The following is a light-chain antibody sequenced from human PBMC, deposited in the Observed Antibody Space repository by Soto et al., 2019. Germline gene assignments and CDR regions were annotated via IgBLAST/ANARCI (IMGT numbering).Light chain of an antibody. V-gene: IGLV2-14*01. CDR1: SSDVGGYNY. Sequence: QSALTQPASVSGSTGQSITISCTGTSSDVGGYNYVSWYQQHPGIAPKLLIYGVTNRPSGVSPRFSGSKSGNTASLTISGLQAEDEADYHCSSYTSASTLLYLFGTGTKLTV. CDR3: SSYTSASTLLYL. J-gene: IGLJ1*01. CDR2: GVT.